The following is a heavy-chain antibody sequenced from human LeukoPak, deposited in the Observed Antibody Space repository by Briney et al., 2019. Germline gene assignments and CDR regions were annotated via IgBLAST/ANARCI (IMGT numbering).Heavy chain of an antibody. CDR3: ARGIESYGVYGY. Sequence: SEPLSLTCTVSGRSLSGSYGSWIRQPPGKGLEWIAYMYNSGSTNYNPSLKSRVTISIHTSKYQFSLKLSSLTAADTAIYYCARGIESYGVYGYWGQGILVTVSS. CDR1: GRSLSGSY. J-gene: IGHJ4*02. D-gene: IGHD4-17*01. CDR2: MYNSGST. V-gene: IGHV4-59*01.